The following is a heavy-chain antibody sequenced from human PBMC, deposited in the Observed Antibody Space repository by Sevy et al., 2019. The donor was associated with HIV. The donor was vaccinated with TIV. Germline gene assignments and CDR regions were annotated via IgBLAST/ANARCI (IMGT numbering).Heavy chain of an antibody. J-gene: IGHJ5*02. D-gene: IGHD2-2*02. CDR1: GGSISSYY. V-gene: IGHV4-59*12. Sequence: SETLSLTCTVSGGSISSYYWSWIRQPPGKGLEWIGYIYYSGSTNYNPSLKSGGTISVDTSKNQFSLKLSSVTGADTXXXXXXXXXXXXXSCYIGPWGQGTLVTVSS. CDR2: IYYSGST. CDR3: XXXXXXXXSCYIGP.